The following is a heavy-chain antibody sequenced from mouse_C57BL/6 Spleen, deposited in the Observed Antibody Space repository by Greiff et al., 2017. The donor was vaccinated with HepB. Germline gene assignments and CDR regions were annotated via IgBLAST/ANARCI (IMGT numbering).Heavy chain of an antibody. Sequence: EVQRVESGGGLVKPGGSLKLSCAASGFTFSDYGMHWVRQAPEKGLEWVAYISSGSSTSYSADTVKGRFTISRDNAKNTLFLQMTSLRSEDTAMYYCARPYYYGSSYFDYWGQGTTLTVSS. CDR3: ARPYYYGSSYFDY. J-gene: IGHJ2*01. CDR2: ISSGSSTS. V-gene: IGHV5-17*01. CDR1: GFTFSDYG. D-gene: IGHD1-1*01.